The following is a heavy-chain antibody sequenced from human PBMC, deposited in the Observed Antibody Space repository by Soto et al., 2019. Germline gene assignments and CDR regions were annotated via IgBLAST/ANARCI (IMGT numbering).Heavy chain of an antibody. V-gene: IGHV4-59*01. D-gene: IGHD6-13*01. CDR1: GGSISSYY. J-gene: IGHJ3*02. CDR2: IYYSGST. Sequence: QVQLQESGPGLVKPSETLSLTCTVSGGSISSYYWSWIRQPPGKGLEWIGYIYYSGSTNYNPSLTSRVTISVDTSKNQFSLKLSSVTAADTAVYYCARWGIAAAGGAFDIWGQGTMVTVSS. CDR3: ARWGIAAAGGAFDI.